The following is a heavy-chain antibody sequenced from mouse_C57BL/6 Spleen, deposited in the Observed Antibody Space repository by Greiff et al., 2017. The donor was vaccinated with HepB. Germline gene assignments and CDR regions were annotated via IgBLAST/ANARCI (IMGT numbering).Heavy chain of an antibody. J-gene: IGHJ3*01. V-gene: IGHV1-15*01. Sequence: VQLQQSGAELVRPGASVTLSCKASGYTFTDYEMHWVKQTPVHGLEWIGAIDPETGGTAYNQKFKGKAILTADKSSSTAYMELRSLTSEDSAVYYCTRSDFITTVGPVAYWGQGTLVTVSA. CDR3: TRSDFITTVGPVAY. CDR1: GYTFTDYE. CDR2: IDPETGGT. D-gene: IGHD1-1*01.